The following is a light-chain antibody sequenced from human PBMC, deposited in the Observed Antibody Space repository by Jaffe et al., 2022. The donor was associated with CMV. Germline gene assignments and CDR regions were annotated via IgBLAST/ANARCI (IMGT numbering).Light chain of an antibody. CDR2: DAS. V-gene: IGKV3-11*01. Sequence: EIVLTQSPATLSLSPGERATLSCRASQSVSRFLAWFQQKPGQAPRLLIYDASDTAAGVPARFSGSGSGTDFTLTISSLEPEDVAVYYCQQRSNWPLTFGGGTKVEIK. CDR1: QSVSRF. J-gene: IGKJ4*01. CDR3: QQRSNWPLT.